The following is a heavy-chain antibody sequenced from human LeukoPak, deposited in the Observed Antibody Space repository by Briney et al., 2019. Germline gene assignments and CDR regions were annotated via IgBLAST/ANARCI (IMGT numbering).Heavy chain of an antibody. CDR2: IYSGGTT. V-gene: IGHV3-66*01. J-gene: IGHJ4*02. D-gene: IGHD3-10*01. CDR3: AKTSEDRHFDY. CDR1: GFTFSSYA. Sequence: GGSLRLSCAASGFTFSSYAIHWVRQAPGKGLEWVSVIYSGGTTYYADSVKARFTISRDNSRDTLYLQINSLRAEDTAVYYCAKTSEDRHFDYWGQGTLVTVSS.